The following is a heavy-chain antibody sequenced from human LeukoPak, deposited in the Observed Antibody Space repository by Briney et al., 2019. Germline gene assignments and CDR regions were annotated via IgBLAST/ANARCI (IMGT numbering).Heavy chain of an antibody. CDR2: IYYSGST. D-gene: IGHD2/OR15-2a*01. CDR1: GGSISSGGYY. CDR3: ARVDFEGGLDY. V-gene: IGHV4-31*03. Sequence: SSETLSLTCTVSGGSISSGGYYWSWICQHPGKGLEWIGYIYYSGSTYYNPSLKSRVTISVDTSKNQFSLKLSSVTAADTAVYYCARVDFEGGLDYWGQGTLVTVSS. J-gene: IGHJ4*02.